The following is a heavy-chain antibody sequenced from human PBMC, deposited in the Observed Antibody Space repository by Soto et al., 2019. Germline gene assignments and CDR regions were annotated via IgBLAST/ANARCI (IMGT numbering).Heavy chain of an antibody. CDR3: VMVDNYVTPTPQDV. J-gene: IGHJ6*02. D-gene: IGHD3-16*01. Sequence: QVQLVQSGDEVKKPGASVKVSCKASGYIFVNYGIAWVRQAPGQGLEWMGWISPYTGNTHPANKVQGRLTMTTDTSTSTAYMDLGSLTSDDTAVYYCVMVDNYVTPTPQDVWGQGTTVTVSS. CDR1: GYIFVNYG. CDR2: ISPYTGNT. V-gene: IGHV1-18*01.